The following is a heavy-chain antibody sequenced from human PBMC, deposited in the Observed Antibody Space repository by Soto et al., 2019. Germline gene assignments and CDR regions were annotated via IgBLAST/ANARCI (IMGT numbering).Heavy chain of an antibody. CDR2: FDPEDGET. D-gene: IGHD2-8*01. Sequence: ASVKVSCKVSGYTLTELSMHWVRQAPGKGLEWMGGFDPEDGETIYAQKFQGRVTMTEDTSTDTAYMELSSLRSEDTAVYYCEVSHHAQHDAFDIWGQGTMVTVSS. V-gene: IGHV1-24*01. CDR3: EVSHHAQHDAFDI. CDR1: GYTLTELS. J-gene: IGHJ3*02.